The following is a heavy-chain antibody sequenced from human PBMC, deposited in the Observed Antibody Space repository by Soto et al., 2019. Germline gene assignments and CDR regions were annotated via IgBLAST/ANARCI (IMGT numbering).Heavy chain of an antibody. CDR3: ARERQGGMDV. J-gene: IGHJ6*02. CDR2: IKQDGSEK. Sequence: PVGSLRLSGAASGFTFSRYWMSWVRQAPGKGLEWVANIKQDGSEKYYVDSVKGRFTISRDNAKNSLYLQMNSLRAEDTAVYYCARERQGGMDVWGQGTTVTVSS. CDR1: GFTFSRYW. V-gene: IGHV3-7*03.